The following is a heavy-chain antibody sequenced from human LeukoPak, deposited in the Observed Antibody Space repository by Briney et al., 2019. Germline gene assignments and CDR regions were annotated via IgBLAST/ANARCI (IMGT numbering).Heavy chain of an antibody. CDR1: GFTVSSNY. J-gene: IGHJ3*02. D-gene: IGHD3-22*01. Sequence: GGSLRLSCAASGFTVSSNYMSWVRQAPGKGLEWVSVIYSGGSTYYADSVKGRFTISRDNSKNTLYLQMNSLRAEDTAVYYCARVGYYYDSSGREHAFDIWGQGTMVTVSS. V-gene: IGHV3-66*01. CDR3: ARVGYYYDSSGREHAFDI. CDR2: IYSGGST.